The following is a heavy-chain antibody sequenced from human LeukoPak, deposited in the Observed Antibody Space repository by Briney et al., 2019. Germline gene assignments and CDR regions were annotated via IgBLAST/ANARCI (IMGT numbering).Heavy chain of an antibody. V-gene: IGHV3-23*01. CDR1: GFTFSVYA. CDR2: INGGGVDT. Sequence: GGSLRLSCAASGFTFSVYAMGWVRQAPGKWLEWVSAINGGGVDTYYTDSVKGRFTISRDNSKNTLYLQMSSLRAEDTAVYYCAKNRDGDYDPFDSWGQGTLVTVSS. CDR3: AKNRDGDYDPFDS. D-gene: IGHD4-17*01. J-gene: IGHJ4*02.